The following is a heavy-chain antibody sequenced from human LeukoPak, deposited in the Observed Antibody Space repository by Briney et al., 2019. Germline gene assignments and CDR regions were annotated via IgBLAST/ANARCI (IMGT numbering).Heavy chain of an antibody. D-gene: IGHD6-6*01. CDR3: ARGIAARPMASHYFDY. J-gene: IGHJ4*02. V-gene: IGHV4-34*01. CDR1: GDSISNYY. Sequence: SETLSLTCSVSGDSISNYYWSWIRQPPGKGLEWIGEINHSGSTNYNPSLKSRVTISVDTSKNQFSLKLSSVTAADTAVYYCARGIAARPMASHYFDYWGQGTLVTVSS. CDR2: INHSGST.